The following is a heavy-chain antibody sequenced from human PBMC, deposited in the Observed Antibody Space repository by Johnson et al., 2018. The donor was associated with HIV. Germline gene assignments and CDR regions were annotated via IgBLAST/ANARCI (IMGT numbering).Heavy chain of an antibody. D-gene: IGHD4-17*01. Sequence: VQLVESGGDLVQPGGSLRLSCAASGFTFSSYWMHWVRQAPGKGLVWVSRVNSDGSSTSYADSVKGRFTISRDNAKNTLYLQMNSLRTEDTALYYCAKGGTVTTDAFDIWGQGTMVTVSS. J-gene: IGHJ3*02. CDR1: GFTFSSYW. CDR2: VNSDGSST. CDR3: AKGGTVTTDAFDI. V-gene: IGHV3-74*01.